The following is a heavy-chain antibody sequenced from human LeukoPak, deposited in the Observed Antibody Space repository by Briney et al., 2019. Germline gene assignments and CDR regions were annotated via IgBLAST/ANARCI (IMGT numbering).Heavy chain of an antibody. Sequence: SETLSLTCTVSGGSISSYYWSWIRQPAGKGLEWIGRIYTSGSTDYNPSLKSRVTMSVDTSKNQFSLKLNSVTAADTAVYYCARGPYIATRPDDAFDIWGQGTMVTVSS. CDR3: ARGPYIATRPDDAFDI. CDR2: IYTSGST. V-gene: IGHV4-4*07. CDR1: GGSISSYY. J-gene: IGHJ3*02. D-gene: IGHD6-6*01.